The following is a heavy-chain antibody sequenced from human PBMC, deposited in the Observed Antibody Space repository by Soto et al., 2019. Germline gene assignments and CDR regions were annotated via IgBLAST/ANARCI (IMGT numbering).Heavy chain of an antibody. Sequence: GASVKVSCKASGYTFTGYYMHWVRQAPGQGLEWMGWINPNSGGTNYAQKFQGWVTMTRDTSISTAYMELSRLRSDDTAVYYCATSYSSSWYYFDYWGQGTLVTVSS. CDR2: INPNSGGT. V-gene: IGHV1-2*04. D-gene: IGHD6-13*01. J-gene: IGHJ4*02. CDR3: ATSYSSSWYYFDY. CDR1: GYTFTGYY.